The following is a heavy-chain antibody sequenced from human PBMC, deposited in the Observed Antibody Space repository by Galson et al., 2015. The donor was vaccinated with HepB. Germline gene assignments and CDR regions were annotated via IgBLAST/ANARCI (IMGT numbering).Heavy chain of an antibody. V-gene: IGHV6-1*01. CDR3: ARGFRSAVDY. D-gene: IGHD3-10*01. CDR1: GDSVSSNSAA. J-gene: IGHJ4*02. Sequence: CAISGDSVSSNSAAWIWIRQSPSRGLEWLGRTCYRSKWYNDYAVSVQGRITISPDTSKNQFSLQLNSVTPEDTAVYYCARGFRSAVDYWGQGTLVTVSS. CDR2: TCYRSKWYN.